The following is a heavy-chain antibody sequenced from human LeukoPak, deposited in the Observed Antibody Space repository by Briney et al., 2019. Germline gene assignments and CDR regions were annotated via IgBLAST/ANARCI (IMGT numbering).Heavy chain of an antibody. CDR2: IYYSGST. Sequence: PSETLSLTCTVSGGSISSGDYYWSWIRQPPGKGLEWIGYIYYSGSTYYNPSLKSRVTISVDTSKNQFSLKLSSVTAADTAVYYCARFHTSGYYRHFDFWGQGTLVTVSS. CDR1: GGSISSGDYY. V-gene: IGHV4-30-4*01. J-gene: IGHJ4*02. CDR3: ARFHTSGYYRHFDF. D-gene: IGHD3-22*01.